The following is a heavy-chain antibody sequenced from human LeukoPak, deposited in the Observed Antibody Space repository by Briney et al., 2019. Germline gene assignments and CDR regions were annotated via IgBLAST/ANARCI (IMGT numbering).Heavy chain of an antibody. CDR2: TSSSSSYI. J-gene: IGHJ2*01. V-gene: IGHV3-21*01. Sequence: GGSLRLSCAASGFSFSSYSMNWVRQAPGEGLEWVSSTSSSSSYIYYADSLKGRFTISRDNAKNSLYLQMNSLRAEDTAVYYCARSGYYYDSSGYYFNWYFDLWGRGTLVTVSS. CDR3: ARSGYYYDSSGYYFNWYFDL. D-gene: IGHD3-22*01. CDR1: GFSFSSYS.